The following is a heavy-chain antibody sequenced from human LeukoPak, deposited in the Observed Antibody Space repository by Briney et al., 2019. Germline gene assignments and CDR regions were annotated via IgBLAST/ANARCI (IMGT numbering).Heavy chain of an antibody. D-gene: IGHD2-2*01. CDR3: ARGGPAALYYYYYMDV. Sequence: GGSLRLSCAASGFTFDDYAMHWVRQAPGKGLEWVSGISWNSGSIGYADSVKGRFTISRDNAKNSLYLQMNSLRAEDTAVYYCARGGPAALYYYYYMDVWGKGTTVTVSS. CDR2: ISWNSGSI. V-gene: IGHV3-9*01. CDR1: GFTFDDYA. J-gene: IGHJ6*03.